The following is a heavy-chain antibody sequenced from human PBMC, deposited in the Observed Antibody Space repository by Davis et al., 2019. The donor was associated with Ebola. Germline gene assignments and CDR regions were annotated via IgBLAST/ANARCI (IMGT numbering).Heavy chain of an antibody. J-gene: IGHJ6*02. CDR1: GFTFSSYA. V-gene: IGHV3-30*14. D-gene: IGHD6-19*01. Sequence: GESLKISCAASGFTFSSYAMHWVRQAPGKGLEWVAVISYDGSNKYYADSVKGRFTISRDNSKNTLYLQMNSLRAEDTAVYYCTTERGSGWYYYYYGMDVWGQGTTVTVSS. CDR2: ISYDGSNK. CDR3: TTERGSGWYYYYYGMDV.